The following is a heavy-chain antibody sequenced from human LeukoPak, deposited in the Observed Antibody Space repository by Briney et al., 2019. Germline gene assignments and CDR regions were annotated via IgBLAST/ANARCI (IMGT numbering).Heavy chain of an antibody. CDR2: TSYDGSNK. V-gene: IGHV3-30*18. CDR1: GFTFSSYG. CDR3: AKVREDDIFPYGMDV. D-gene: IGHD3-9*01. J-gene: IGHJ6*02. Sequence: PGRSLRLSCAASGFTFSSYGMHWVRQAPGKGLEWVAVTSYDGSNKYYADSVKGRFTISRDNSKNTLYLQMNSLRAEDTAVYYCAKVREDDIFPYGMDVWGQGTTVTVSS.